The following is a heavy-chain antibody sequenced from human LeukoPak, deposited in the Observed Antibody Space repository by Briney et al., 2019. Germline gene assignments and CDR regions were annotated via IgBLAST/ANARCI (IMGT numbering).Heavy chain of an antibody. Sequence: SETLSLTCTVSGGSISSYYWSWIRQPPGKGLEWIGYIYYSGSTNYNPSLKSRVTISVDPSKNQFSLKLSSVTAADTAVYYCARGYSSGWYGSSSINWFDPWGQGTLVTVSS. CDR1: GGSISSYY. V-gene: IGHV4-59*01. D-gene: IGHD6-19*01. J-gene: IGHJ5*02. CDR3: ARGYSSGWYGSSSINWFDP. CDR2: IYYSGST.